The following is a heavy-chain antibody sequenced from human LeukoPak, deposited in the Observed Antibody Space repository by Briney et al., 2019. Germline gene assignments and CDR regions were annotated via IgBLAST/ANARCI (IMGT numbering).Heavy chain of an antibody. CDR1: GFTVSSNY. V-gene: IGHV3-53*01. CDR2: IYSGGST. J-gene: IGHJ4*02. D-gene: IGHD5-18*01. CDR3: ARGGGTAMAPKDY. Sequence: GGSLRLSCAASGFTVSSNYMSWVRQAPGKGLEWVSVIYSGGSTYYADSVKGRFTISRDNSKNTLYLQVNSLRAEDTAVYYCARGGGTAMAPKDYWGQGTLVTVSS.